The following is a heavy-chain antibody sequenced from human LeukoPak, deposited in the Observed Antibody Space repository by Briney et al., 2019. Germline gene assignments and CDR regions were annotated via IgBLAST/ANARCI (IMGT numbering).Heavy chain of an antibody. Sequence: PGGSLRLSCAASGFTFSSYSMNWVRQAPGKGLEWVSSISSSSSYIYYADSVKGRFTISRDNAKNSLYLQMNSLRAEDTAVYYCAREKATNPVGYYGMDVWAKGPRSPSP. CDR2: ISSSSSYI. V-gene: IGHV3-21*01. J-gene: IGHJ6*02. CDR1: GFTFSSYS. CDR3: AREKATNPVGYYGMDV. D-gene: IGHD1-26*01.